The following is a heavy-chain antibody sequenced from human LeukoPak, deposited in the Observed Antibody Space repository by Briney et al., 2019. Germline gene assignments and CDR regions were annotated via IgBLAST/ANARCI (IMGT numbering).Heavy chain of an antibody. Sequence: SQTLPLTCTVSGRPISSGDYSWTGIRQPPGKGLEWIGYIYYSGSTYYNPSLKSRVTISLDTSKNQFSLKLSSVTAADTAVYYCARDATRWSNGDYGGDYWGQGTPVTASS. D-gene: IGHD4-17*01. CDR1: GRPISSGDYS. CDR3: ARDATRWSNGDYGGDY. V-gene: IGHV4-30-4*01. CDR2: IYYSGST. J-gene: IGHJ4*02.